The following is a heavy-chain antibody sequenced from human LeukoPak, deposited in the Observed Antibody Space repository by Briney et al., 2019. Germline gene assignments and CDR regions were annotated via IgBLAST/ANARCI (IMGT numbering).Heavy chain of an antibody. D-gene: IGHD3-3*01. V-gene: IGHV3-30*02. CDR1: GFTFSSYG. J-gene: IGHJ4*02. CDR2: IRYDGSNK. CDR3: AKEQYYDFWSGSGGHYFDY. Sequence: GGSLRLSSAASGFTFSSYGMHWVRQAPGKGLEWVAFIRYDGSNKYYADSVKGRFTISRDNSKNTLYLQMNSLRAEDTAVYYCAKEQYYDFWSGSGGHYFDYWGQGTLVTVSS.